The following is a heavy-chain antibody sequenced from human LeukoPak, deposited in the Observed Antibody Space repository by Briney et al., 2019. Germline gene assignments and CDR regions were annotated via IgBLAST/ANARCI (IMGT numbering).Heavy chain of an antibody. D-gene: IGHD3-10*01. CDR3: ARKMHLYGSGSYFVY. J-gene: IGHJ4*02. CDR1: GYTFTSYD. Sequence: ASVTVSCKASGYTFTSYDINWVRQATGQGLEWMGWMNPNSGNTGYAQKFQGRVTMTRNTSISTAYMELSSLRSEDTAVYYCARKMHLYGSGSYFVYWGQGTLVTVSS. CDR2: MNPNSGNT. V-gene: IGHV1-8*01.